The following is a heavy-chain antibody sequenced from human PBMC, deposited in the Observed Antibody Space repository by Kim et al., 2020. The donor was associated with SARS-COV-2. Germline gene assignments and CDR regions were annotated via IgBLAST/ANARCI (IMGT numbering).Heavy chain of an antibody. CDR1: GYTSTSYA. D-gene: IGHD3-16*01. CDR2: INAGNGNT. V-gene: IGHV1-3*01. Sequence: ASVKVSCKASGYTSTSYAMHWVRQAPGQRLEWMGWINAGNGNTKYSQKFQGRVTITRDTSASTAYMELSSLRSEDTAVYYCARDYVPWVDNWFDPWGQGTLVTVSS. CDR3: ARDYVPWVDNWFDP. J-gene: IGHJ5*02.